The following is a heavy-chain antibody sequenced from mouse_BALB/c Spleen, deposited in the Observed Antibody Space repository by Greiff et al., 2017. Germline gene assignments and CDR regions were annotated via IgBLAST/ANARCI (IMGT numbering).Heavy chain of an antibody. Sequence: VKLMESGAELVRPGTSVKISCKASGYTFTNYWLGWVKQRPGHGLEWIGDIYPGGGYTNYNEKFKGKATLTADTSSSTAYMQLSSLTSEDSAVYFCARSPITTVVAPDYFDYWGQGTTLTVSS. V-gene: IGHV1-63*02. J-gene: IGHJ2*01. CDR1: GYTFTNYW. D-gene: IGHD1-1*01. CDR2: IYPGGGYT. CDR3: ARSPITTVVAPDYFDY.